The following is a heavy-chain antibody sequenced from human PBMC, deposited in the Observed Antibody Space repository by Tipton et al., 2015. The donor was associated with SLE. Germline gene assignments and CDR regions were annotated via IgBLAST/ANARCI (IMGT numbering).Heavy chain of an antibody. CDR2: IYHSGST. J-gene: IGHJ4*02. D-gene: IGHD3-22*01. Sequence: TLSLTCAVSGYSISSGYYWGWIRQPPGKGLEWIGSIYHSGSTYYNPSLKSRVTISVDTSKNQFSLKLSSVTAADTAVYYCAREVGHYYDSSGYDYWGQGTLVTVSS. V-gene: IGHV4-38-2*02. CDR1: GYSISSGYY. CDR3: AREVGHYYDSSGYDY.